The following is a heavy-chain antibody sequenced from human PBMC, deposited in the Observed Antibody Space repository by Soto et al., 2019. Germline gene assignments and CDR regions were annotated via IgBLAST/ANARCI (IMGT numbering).Heavy chain of an antibody. CDR3: ARFNWYFDL. J-gene: IGHJ2*01. CDR1: SGSISSYY. CDR2: IYYRGST. V-gene: IGHV4-59*01. Sequence: QGQLQESGPGLVKPSETLSLTCTVSSGSISSYYWSWIRQPPGKGLEWIGYIYYRGSTNYNPSLKSRVTISVDTSKNQFSLKLSSVTAADTAMYYCARFNWYFDLWGRGTLVTVSS.